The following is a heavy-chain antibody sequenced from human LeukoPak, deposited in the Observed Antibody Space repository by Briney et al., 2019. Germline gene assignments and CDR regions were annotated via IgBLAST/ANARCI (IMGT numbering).Heavy chain of an antibody. CDR1: GLTFSIYG. V-gene: IGHV3-33*01. J-gene: IGHJ4*02. CDR2: IWYDGSNK. CDR3: ARDFGARRFDY. D-gene: IGHD3-10*01. Sequence: GGSLRLSCAASGLTFSIYGMHWVRQAPGKGLEWVAVIWYDGSNKYYADSVKGRFTISRDNSKNTLYLQMNSLRAEDTAVYYCARDFGARRFDYWGQGTLVTVSS.